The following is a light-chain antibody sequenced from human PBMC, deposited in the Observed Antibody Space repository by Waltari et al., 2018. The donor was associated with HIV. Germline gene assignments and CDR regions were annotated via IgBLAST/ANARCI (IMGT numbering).Light chain of an antibody. CDR2: ANI. V-gene: IGLV1-40*01. CDR3: QSFDSSLTTSGVI. Sequence: QSVLTQPPSVSGAPGQRVTISCTGSSSNIGAGYDVHWYQQLPGTAPKLLIYANITRPSGVPDRFSGSKSGSSASLAITGLQAEEEAHYYCQSFDSSLTTSGVIFGGGTKLTVL. J-gene: IGLJ2*01. CDR1: SSNIGAGYD.